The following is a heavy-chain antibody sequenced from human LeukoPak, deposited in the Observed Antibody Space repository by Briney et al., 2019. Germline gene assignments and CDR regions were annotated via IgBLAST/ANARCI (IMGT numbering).Heavy chain of an antibody. CDR2: VNVNGRSA. D-gene: IGHD6-13*01. Sequence: GGSLRLSCAASGFTFSNYWMHWVRQAPGKGLVWVSYVNVNGRSAASADSVKGRFTVSRDNSRNTLSLQIHSLKPEDTAVYYCARVDSKSGSSFSASWGQGALVIVSS. V-gene: IGHV3-74*01. CDR3: ARVDSKSGSSFSAS. J-gene: IGHJ4*02. CDR1: GFTFSNYW.